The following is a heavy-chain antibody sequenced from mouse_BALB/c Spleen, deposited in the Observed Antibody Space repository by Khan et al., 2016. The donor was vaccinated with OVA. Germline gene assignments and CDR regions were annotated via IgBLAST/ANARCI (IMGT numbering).Heavy chain of an antibody. CDR3: ARQPYYHYYVMDY. J-gene: IGHJ4*01. D-gene: IGHD2-10*01. Sequence: QVQLKESGPGLVAPSQSLSITCTISGFSLTNYGVHWVRLPPGKGLEWLVVIWSDGSTTYNSALKSRLSISKDNPKSQVFLKMNSLQTDDTAMYYCARQPYYHYYVMDYWGQGTSVTVSS. CDR1: GFSLTNYG. CDR2: IWSDGST. V-gene: IGHV2-6-1*01.